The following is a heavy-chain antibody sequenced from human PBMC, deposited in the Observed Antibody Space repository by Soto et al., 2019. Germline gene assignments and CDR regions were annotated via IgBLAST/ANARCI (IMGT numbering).Heavy chain of an antibody. D-gene: IGHD3-22*01. J-gene: IGHJ3*02. CDR2: INAGNGNT. CDR3: ARGTSDSSGPFAFDI. CDR1: GYTFTSYA. Sequence: GASVKVSCKASGYTFTSYAMHWVRQAPGQRLEWMGWINAGNGNTKYSQKFQGRVTITRDTSASTAYMELSSLRSEDTAVYYCARGTSDSSGPFAFDIWGQGTMVTVSS. V-gene: IGHV1-3*01.